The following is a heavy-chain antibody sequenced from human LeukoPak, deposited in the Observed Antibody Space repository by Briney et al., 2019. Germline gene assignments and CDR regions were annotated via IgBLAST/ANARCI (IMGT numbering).Heavy chain of an antibody. CDR3: AGGGYDFWTVDY. CDR1: GVSITTYY. D-gene: IGHD3-3*01. V-gene: IGHV4-59*01. CDR2: IYRSGST. Sequence: PSETLSLTCTVSGVSITTYYWTWIRQPPGKGLEWIGYIYRSGSTNYNPSLKSRVTISADTSKNQFSLKLSSVTAADTAIYYCAGGGYDFWTVDYWGQGTLITVSS. J-gene: IGHJ4*02.